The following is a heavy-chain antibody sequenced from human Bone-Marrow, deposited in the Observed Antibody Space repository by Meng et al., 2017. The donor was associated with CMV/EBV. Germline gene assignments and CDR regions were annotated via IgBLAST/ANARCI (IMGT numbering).Heavy chain of an antibody. D-gene: IGHD6-19*01. CDR1: GYTFTGYY. J-gene: IGHJ3*02. CDR3: AGWGEVAGPPLDAFDI. Sequence: ASVKVSCKASGYTFTGYYMHWVRQAPGQGLEWMGWINPNSGGTNYAQKFQGRVTMTRATSISTAYMELSRLRSDDTAVYYCAGWGEVAGPPLDAFDIWGQGKRV. CDR2: INPNSGGT. V-gene: IGHV1-2*02.